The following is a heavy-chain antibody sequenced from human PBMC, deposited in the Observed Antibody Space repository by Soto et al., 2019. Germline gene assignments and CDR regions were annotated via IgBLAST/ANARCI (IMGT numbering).Heavy chain of an antibody. CDR2: IYYSGST. CDR1: GGSISSYY. CDR3: ARRYGRYFDY. D-gene: IGHD4-17*01. Sequence: QVPLQESGPGLVKPSETLSLTCTVSGGSISSYYWSWIRQPPGKGLEWIGYIYYSGSTNYNPSLKRRVTISVDTSKTQFSLKLSSVPAADTAVYYCARRYGRYFDYWGQGTLVPVSS. J-gene: IGHJ4*02. V-gene: IGHV4-59*08.